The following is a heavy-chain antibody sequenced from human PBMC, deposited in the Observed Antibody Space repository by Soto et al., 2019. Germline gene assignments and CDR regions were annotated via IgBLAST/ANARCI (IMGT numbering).Heavy chain of an antibody. J-gene: IGHJ6*02. CDR3: ARGNFYYGMDV. CDR1: GGSFSGNY. V-gene: IGHV4-34*01. CDR2: FSDSGST. Sequence: PSETLSLTCAVSGGSFSGNYWTWIRQPPGQGLKWIGEFSDSGSTNYNPSLNSRVTISEDMSKCQFSLKLSSVTAADTAVYYCARGNFYYGMDVWG.